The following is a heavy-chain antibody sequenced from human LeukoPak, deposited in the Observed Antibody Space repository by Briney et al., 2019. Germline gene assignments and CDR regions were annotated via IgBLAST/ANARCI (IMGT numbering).Heavy chain of an antibody. J-gene: IGHJ4*02. CDR2: IYYSGST. D-gene: IGHD3-22*01. CDR3: ARLAIYDSSGYYYDY. V-gene: IGHV4-59*08. CDR1: GGSISSYY. Sequence: SETLSLICTVSGGSISSYYWSWIRQPPGKGLEWIGYIYYSGSTNYNPSLKSRVTISVDTSKNQFSLKLSSVTAADTAVYYCARLAIYDSSGYYYDYWGQGTLVTVS.